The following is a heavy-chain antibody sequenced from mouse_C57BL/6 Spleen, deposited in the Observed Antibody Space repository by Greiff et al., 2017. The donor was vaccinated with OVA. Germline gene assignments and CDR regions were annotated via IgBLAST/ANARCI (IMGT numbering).Heavy chain of an antibody. V-gene: IGHV1-52*01. Sequence: VKLQQPGAELVRPGSSVKLSCKASGYTFTSYWMHWVKQRPIQGLEWIGNIDPSDSETHYNQKFKDKATLTVDKSSSTAYMQLSSLTSEDSAVYYCARMYDGYSWYFDVWGTGTTVTVSS. CDR1: GYTFTSYW. CDR2: IDPSDSET. J-gene: IGHJ1*03. D-gene: IGHD2-3*01. CDR3: ARMYDGYSWYFDV.